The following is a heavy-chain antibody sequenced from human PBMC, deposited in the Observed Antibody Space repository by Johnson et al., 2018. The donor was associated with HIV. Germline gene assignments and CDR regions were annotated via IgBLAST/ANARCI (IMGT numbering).Heavy chain of an antibody. V-gene: IGHV3-30*02. CDR3: AKSTQASILRESGPYGAFDI. Sequence: VQLVESGGGVVQPGRSLRLSCAASGFTFSTYGMHWVRQAPGKGLEWVAFIRYDGSNKYYADSVKGRFPISRDNSKNRLYLKMNSLRAEDTAVYYCAKSTQASILRESGPYGAFDIWGQGTMVTVSS. J-gene: IGHJ3*02. CDR2: IRYDGSNK. D-gene: IGHD2-21*01. CDR1: GFTFSTYG.